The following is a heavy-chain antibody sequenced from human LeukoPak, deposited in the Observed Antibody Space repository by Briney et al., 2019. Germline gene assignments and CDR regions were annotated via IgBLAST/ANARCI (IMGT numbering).Heavy chain of an antibody. V-gene: IGHV1-46*01. D-gene: IGHD3-3*01. CDR2: INPSGGST. CDR1: GYTFTIYY. CDR3: AREVQGLTIFGVVTPLDY. Sequence: VASVRVSSTASGYTFTIYYMHWVRQAPGQGLEWMGMINPSGGSTSYAQKFQGRVTMTRDTSTSTVYMELSSLRSEDTAVYYCAREVQGLTIFGVVTPLDYWGQGTLVTVSS. J-gene: IGHJ4*02.